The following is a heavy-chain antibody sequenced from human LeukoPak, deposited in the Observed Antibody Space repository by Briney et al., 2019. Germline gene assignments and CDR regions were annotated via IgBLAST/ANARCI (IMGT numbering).Heavy chain of an antibody. CDR2: IYPGDSDT. Sequence: GESLKISCKGSGYSFTSFWIGWVRHMPGNGLEWMGIIYPGDSDTRYSPSFQGQVTISADKSISTAYLQWSSLKASDTAMYYCARHEMGTVTKNAFDIWGQGTMVTVSS. CDR3: ARHEMGTVTKNAFDI. CDR1: GYSFTSFW. J-gene: IGHJ3*02. D-gene: IGHD4-17*01. V-gene: IGHV5-51*01.